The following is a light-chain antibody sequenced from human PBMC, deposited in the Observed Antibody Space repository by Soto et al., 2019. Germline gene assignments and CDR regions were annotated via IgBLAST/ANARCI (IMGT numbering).Light chain of an antibody. CDR3: ATWDSALSAGV. Sequence: QSVLTQPPSMSAAPGQMVAISCSGTSSNIGDNSVSWYQHFPGTAPKALIYDNNRRPSGIPDRFSGSKSGTSATLTIIGLQTGDEADYYCATWDSALSAGVFGGGTKLTVL. V-gene: IGLV1-51*01. J-gene: IGLJ3*02. CDR1: SSNIGDNS. CDR2: DNN.